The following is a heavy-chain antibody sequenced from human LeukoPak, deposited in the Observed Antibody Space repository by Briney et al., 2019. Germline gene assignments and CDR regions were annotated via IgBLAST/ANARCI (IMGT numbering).Heavy chain of an antibody. D-gene: IGHD5-18*01. J-gene: IGHJ3*02. CDR2: INHSGST. Sequence: PSETLSLTCAVYGGSFSGYYWSWIRQPPGKGLEWIGEINHSGSTNYNPSLKSRVTISVDTSKSQFSLKLSSVTAADTAVYYCARRGYSYGRNDAFDIWGQGTMVTVSS. V-gene: IGHV4-34*01. CDR3: ARRGYSYGRNDAFDI. CDR1: GGSFSGYY.